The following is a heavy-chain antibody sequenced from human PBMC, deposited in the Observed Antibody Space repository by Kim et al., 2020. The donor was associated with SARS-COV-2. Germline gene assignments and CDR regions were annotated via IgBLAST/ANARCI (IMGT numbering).Heavy chain of an antibody. V-gene: IGHV3-23*01. CDR1: GFTFSSYA. D-gene: IGHD3-22*01. CDR2: ISYRGDRT. J-gene: IGHJ4*02. Sequence: GGSLRLSCAASGFTFSSYAMNWVRQAPGKGLEWVSGISYRGDRTYYADSVKGRFTISRDNSKNTLYLQMNSLRAEDTAEYHCAPNPTTFYDSSGYHLGHWGQGTLVTVSS. CDR3: APNPTTFYDSSGYHLGH.